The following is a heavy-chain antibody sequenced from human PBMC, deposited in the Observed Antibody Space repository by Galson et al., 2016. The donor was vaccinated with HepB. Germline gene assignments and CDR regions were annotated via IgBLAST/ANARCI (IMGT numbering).Heavy chain of an antibody. CDR1: GYTFTSYY. CDR2: INPSGGST. V-gene: IGHV1-46*01. CDR3: ARGGSGRVTTLGGFYYYYGMDV. D-gene: IGHD3-10*02. Sequence: SVKVSCKASGYTFTSYYMHWVRQAPGQGLEWMGIINPSGGSTSYAQKFQGRVTMTRDTSTSTVYMGLRSLRSEDTAVYYCARGGSGRVTTLGGFYYYYGMDVWGQGTTVTVSS. J-gene: IGHJ6*02.